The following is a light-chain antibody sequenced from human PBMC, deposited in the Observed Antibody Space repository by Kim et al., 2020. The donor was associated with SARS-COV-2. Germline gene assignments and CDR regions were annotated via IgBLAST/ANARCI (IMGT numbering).Light chain of an antibody. V-gene: IGLV2-14*01. CDR3: SSYTSSDTWV. CDR2: EVS. Sequence: GQSITVSGTGTSSDVGTYNYVSWYQQHPGKVPKLLIYEVSKRPSGASDRFSGSKSGNTASLTISGLQAEDEADYYCSSYTSSDTWVFGGGTQLTVL. J-gene: IGLJ3*02. CDR1: SSDVGTYNY.